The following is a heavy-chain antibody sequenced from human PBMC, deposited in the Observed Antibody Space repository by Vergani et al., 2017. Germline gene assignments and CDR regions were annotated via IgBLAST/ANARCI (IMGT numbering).Heavy chain of an antibody. J-gene: IGHJ2*01. CDR1: GFTFRIDG. CDR3: VKDIAASRNYWYFYH. Sequence: QVQLVESGGGVVQPGGSLRLSCIASGFTFRIDGMHWVRQAPGKGLEWVAFIRYDGTKSFYGDSVKGRFNISRDNSQTTVFLQMSSLRADDSAVYYCVKDIAASRNYWYFYHWGRGTLVTVSS. D-gene: IGHD6-13*01. CDR2: IRYDGTKS. V-gene: IGHV3-30*02.